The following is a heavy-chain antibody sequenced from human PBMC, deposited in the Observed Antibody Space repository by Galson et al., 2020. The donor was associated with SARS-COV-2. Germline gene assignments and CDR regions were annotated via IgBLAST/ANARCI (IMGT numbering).Heavy chain of an antibody. D-gene: IGHD2-2*01. V-gene: IGHV4-59*01. Sequence: SETLSLTCTVSGGSISSYYWSWIRQPPGKGLEWIGYIYYSGSTNYNPSLKSRVTISVDTSKNQFSLRLSSVTAADTAGYYCARGSPYKLLFLDACDMWGQGTMVTVPS. CDR3: ARGSPYKLLFLDACDM. J-gene: IGHJ3*02. CDR1: GGSISSYY. CDR2: IYYSGST.